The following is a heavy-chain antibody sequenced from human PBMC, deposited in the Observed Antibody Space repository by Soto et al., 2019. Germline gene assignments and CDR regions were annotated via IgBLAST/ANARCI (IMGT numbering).Heavy chain of an antibody. J-gene: IGHJ4*02. D-gene: IGHD6-13*01. CDR2: IYPGDSDT. V-gene: IGHV5-51*01. Sequence: PGESLKISCKGSGYIFSNYWIGWVRQMPGKGLEWMGIIYPGDSDTKYSPSFQGQVTISADKSISTAYLQWSGLKASDTAMYFCARRIQQRTGSYDFWGQGTLVTVSS. CDR3: ARRIQQRTGSYDF. CDR1: GYIFSNYW.